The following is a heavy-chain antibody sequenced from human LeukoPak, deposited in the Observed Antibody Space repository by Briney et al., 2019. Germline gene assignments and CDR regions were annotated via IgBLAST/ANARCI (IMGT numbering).Heavy chain of an antibody. CDR1: GYTFTGYN. J-gene: IGHJ5*02. CDR3: TRDRLGRSGWFDP. Sequence: ASVKVSCTASGYTFTGYNIHWVRQAPGQGLEWMGWINPNSGGTSYAQKFQGRVTMTRDTSISTAYMELTRVGSDDTAVYYCTRDRLGRSGWFDPWGQGTLVTVSS. V-gene: IGHV1-2*02. D-gene: IGHD3-3*01. CDR2: INPNSGGT.